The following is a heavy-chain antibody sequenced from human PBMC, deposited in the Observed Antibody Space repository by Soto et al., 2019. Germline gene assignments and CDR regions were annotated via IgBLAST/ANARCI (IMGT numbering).Heavy chain of an antibody. Sequence: SETLSLTCAVYGGSFSGSYWSWIRQPPGKGLEWIGEINHSGSTNYNPSLKSRVTISVDTSKNQFSLKLSSVTAADTAVYCCARGRWLRSAFDYWGPGTLVTVSS. CDR2: INHSGST. J-gene: IGHJ4*02. CDR3: ARGRWLRSAFDY. V-gene: IGHV4-34*01. D-gene: IGHD5-12*01. CDR1: GGSFSGSY.